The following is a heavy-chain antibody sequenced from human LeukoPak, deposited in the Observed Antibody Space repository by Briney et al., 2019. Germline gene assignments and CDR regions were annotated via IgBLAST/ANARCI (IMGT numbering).Heavy chain of an antibody. CDR2: IYYSGST. D-gene: IGHD3-10*01. J-gene: IGHJ6*03. V-gene: IGHV4-39*01. Sequence: WVRQAPGKGLEWIGSIYYSGSTYYNPPLKSRVTISVDTSKNQFSLKLSSVTAADTAVYYCASGTYYYGSGSPIDYYYIDVWGKGTTVTVFS. CDR3: ASGTYYYGSGSPIDYYYIDV.